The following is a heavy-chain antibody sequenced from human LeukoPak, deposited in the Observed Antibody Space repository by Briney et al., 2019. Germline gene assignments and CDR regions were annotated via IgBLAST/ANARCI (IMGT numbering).Heavy chain of an antibody. CDR2: INPNSGGT. V-gene: IGHV1-2*06. CDR3: ARDTRNYFDY. J-gene: IGHJ4*02. CDR1: GYTLTGYY. Sequence: GASVKVSCKASGYTLTGYYMHWVRQAPGQGLEWMGRINPNSGGTNYAQKFQGRVTMTRDTSISTAYMELSRLGSDDTAVYYCARDTRNYFDYWGQGTLVTVSS.